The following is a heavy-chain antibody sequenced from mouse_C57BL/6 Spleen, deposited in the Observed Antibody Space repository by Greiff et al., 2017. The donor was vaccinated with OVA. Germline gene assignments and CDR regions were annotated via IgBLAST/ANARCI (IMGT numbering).Heavy chain of an antibody. CDR2: IYPGDGDT. CDR1: GYAFSSYW. J-gene: IGHJ3*01. V-gene: IGHV1-80*01. D-gene: IGHD1-1*01. CDR3: ARPISYGSSSFAY. Sequence: VQLVESGAELVKPGASVKISCKASGYAFSSYWMNWVKQRPGKGLEWIGQIYPGDGDTNYNGKFKGKATLTADKSSSTAYMQLSSLTSEDSAVYFCARPISYGSSSFAYWGQGTLVTVSA.